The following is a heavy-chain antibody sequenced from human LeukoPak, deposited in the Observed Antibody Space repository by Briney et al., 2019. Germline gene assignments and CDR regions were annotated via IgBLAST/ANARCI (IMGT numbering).Heavy chain of an antibody. D-gene: IGHD5-18*01. CDR3: ARCGYSYGTGYHFDS. CDR2: IYYTGST. V-gene: IGHV4-59*13. CDR1: GGSIGSYY. Sequence: SETLSLTCTVSGGSIGSYYWSWIRQPPGKGLEWIGFIYYTGSTNYNSSLKSRVTISLDTSKNQFSLRLSSMTAADTAVYFCARCGYSYGTGYHFDSGGQGTLVTVSS. J-gene: IGHJ4*02.